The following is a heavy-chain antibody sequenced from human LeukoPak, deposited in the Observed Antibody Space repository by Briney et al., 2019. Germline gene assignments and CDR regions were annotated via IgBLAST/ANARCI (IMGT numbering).Heavy chain of an antibody. Sequence: GGSLRLPCAASGFSFSTYDMHWVRQATGEGLEWVSAIDSTGATYYPGSVRGRFTISRENAKNSLYLQMNSLRAGDTAVYYCARVMFGSLGRYGMDVWGQGTTVTVSS. D-gene: IGHD3-16*01. J-gene: IGHJ6*02. CDR1: GFSFSTYD. CDR3: ARVMFGSLGRYGMDV. CDR2: IDSTGAT. V-gene: IGHV3-13*01.